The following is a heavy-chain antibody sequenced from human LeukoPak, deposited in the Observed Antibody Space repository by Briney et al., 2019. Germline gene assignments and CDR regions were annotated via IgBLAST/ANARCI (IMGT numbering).Heavy chain of an antibody. D-gene: IGHD2-21*02. V-gene: IGHV3-30-3*01. Sequence: GGSLRLSCAASGLTFSSYPMHWVRQVPGKGLEWVAVISYDGSNKYYADSVKGRFTISRDNSKNTLYLRMNSLRAEDTAVYYCARDYSTVTAILYYFDYWGQGTLVTVSS. J-gene: IGHJ4*02. CDR2: ISYDGSNK. CDR3: ARDYSTVTAILYYFDY. CDR1: GLTFSSYP.